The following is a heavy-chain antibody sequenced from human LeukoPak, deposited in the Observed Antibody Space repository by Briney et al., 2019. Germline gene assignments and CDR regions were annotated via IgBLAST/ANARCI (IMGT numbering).Heavy chain of an antibody. Sequence: SETLSLTCSVSGGSMYSSTYYWGWIRQPPGKGLEWIGTIYYSGSTYYNPSLKSRVTISVDTSKNQFSLNLSSVTAADTAVYYCAGTSSSWYQKIDYWGQGTLVTVSS. V-gene: IGHV4-39*07. CDR1: GGSMYSSTYY. J-gene: IGHJ4*02. D-gene: IGHD6-13*01. CDR2: IYYSGST. CDR3: AGTSSSWYQKIDY.